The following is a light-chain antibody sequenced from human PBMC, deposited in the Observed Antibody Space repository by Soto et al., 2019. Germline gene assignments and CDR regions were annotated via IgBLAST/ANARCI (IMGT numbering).Light chain of an antibody. V-gene: IGLV2-11*01. J-gene: IGLJ1*01. CDR1: NSDVGGYKY. CDR2: DVS. CDR3: CSYAGSYSYV. Sequence: QSALTQPRSVSGSPGQSVTISCTGTNSDVGGYKYVSWYQQYPGKAPKLMIYDVSKRPPGVPDRFSGSKSVNTASLTISGLQAEDEADYFCCSYAGSYSYVFGTGTKLTGL.